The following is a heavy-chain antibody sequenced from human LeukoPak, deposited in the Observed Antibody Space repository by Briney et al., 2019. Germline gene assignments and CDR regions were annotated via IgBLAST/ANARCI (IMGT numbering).Heavy chain of an antibody. Sequence: ASVKVSCKASGYTFTGYYMHWVRQAPGQGLEWMGWISAYNGNTNYAQKLQGRVTMTTDTSTSTAYMELRSLRSDDTAVYYCARDRPDYYDSSGYPRVHDAFDIWGQGTMVTVSS. J-gene: IGHJ3*02. V-gene: IGHV1-18*04. CDR2: ISAYNGNT. CDR1: GYTFTGYY. CDR3: ARDRPDYYDSSGYPRVHDAFDI. D-gene: IGHD3-22*01.